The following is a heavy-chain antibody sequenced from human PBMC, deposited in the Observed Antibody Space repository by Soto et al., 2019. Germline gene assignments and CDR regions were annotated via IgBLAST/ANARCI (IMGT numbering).Heavy chain of an antibody. CDR3: ARKVDYGGSGS. J-gene: IGHJ5*02. V-gene: IGHV4-30-2*01. Sequence: SETLSLTCAVSGGSISSGGYSWNWVRQPPGKGLEWIGYIYHSGSAYYNPSLKSRVTISVDRSKNQFSLNLSSVTAADTAVYYCARKVDYGGSGSWGQGILVTVSS. CDR1: GGSISSGGYS. D-gene: IGHD4-17*01. CDR2: IYHSGSA.